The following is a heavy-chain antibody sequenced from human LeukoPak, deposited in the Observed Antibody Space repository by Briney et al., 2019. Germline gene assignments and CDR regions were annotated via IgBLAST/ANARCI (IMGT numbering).Heavy chain of an antibody. CDR1: GFTFSSYA. CDR3: AKDSTPLITIFGVVTNY. Sequence: PGGSLRLSCAASGFTFSSYAMSWVRQAPGKGLEWVSAISGSGGSTYYADSVKGRFTISRDNSKNTLYLQMNSLRAEDTAVYYCAKDSTPLITIFGVVTNYWGQGTLVTVSS. J-gene: IGHJ4*02. D-gene: IGHD3-3*01. V-gene: IGHV3-23*01. CDR2: ISGSGGST.